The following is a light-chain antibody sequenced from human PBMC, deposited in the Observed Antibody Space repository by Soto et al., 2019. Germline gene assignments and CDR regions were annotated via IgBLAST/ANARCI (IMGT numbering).Light chain of an antibody. CDR2: EVS. V-gene: IGLV2-14*01. J-gene: IGLJ2*01. CDR1: SSYVGAYKY. CDR3: SSYTSSSTVV. Sequence: QSALTQPASVSGSPGQSITISCTGTSSYVGAYKYVSGYQQHPGKAPKLMIYEVSNRPSGVSNRLSGSKSGNTSSLTISGLQAEDEDDYYCSSYTSSSTVVFGGGTKLTVL.